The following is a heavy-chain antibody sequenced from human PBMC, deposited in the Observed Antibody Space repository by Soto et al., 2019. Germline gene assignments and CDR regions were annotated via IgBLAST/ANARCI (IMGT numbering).Heavy chain of an antibody. D-gene: IGHD6-19*01. J-gene: IGHJ4*02. CDR2: ISGSGGST. CDR1: GFTFSNYA. Sequence: GGSLRLSCAGSGFTFSNYAMSWVRQAPGKGLEWVSGISGSGGSTYYADSVKGRFSISRDNSRNTVYLQMNSLRADDTAIYYCAKRAGVSDIAVIGRLDYWGPGTLVTVSS. V-gene: IGHV3-23*01. CDR3: AKRAGVSDIAVIGRLDY.